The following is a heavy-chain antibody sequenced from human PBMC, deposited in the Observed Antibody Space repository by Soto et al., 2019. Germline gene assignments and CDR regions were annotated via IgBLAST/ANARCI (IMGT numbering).Heavy chain of an antibody. CDR2: VSPYNGDT. J-gene: IGHJ6*02. Sequence: QVQLVQSGAEVKKPGASVKVSCKAFGYTFTTYGIIWVRHAPGQGLEWMGWVSPYNGDTTYAQKVQGRVTMTTDTSTRTAYLELRSLRSDDTAVYYCAREVGHMDVWGQGTTVTVSS. CDR3: AREVGHMDV. V-gene: IGHV1-18*04. CDR1: GYTFTTYG. D-gene: IGHD2-2*01.